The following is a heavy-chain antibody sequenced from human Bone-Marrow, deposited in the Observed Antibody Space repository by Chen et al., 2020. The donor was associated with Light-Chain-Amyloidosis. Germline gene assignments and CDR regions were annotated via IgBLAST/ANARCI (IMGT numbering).Heavy chain of an antibody. D-gene: IGHD3-9*01. CDR2: MCHSGQK. V-gene: IGHV4-38-2*02. CDR1: GYSIISGYC. J-gene: IGHJ5*02. Sequence: QVQLQESGPGLVRPSETLALSCTVSGYSIISGYCWPWIRQSPGKGLEYIGSMCHSGQKYYNPSLKSRVSMSEDSSKNQFSLKLNSVTAADTAVYYCARDGGEVRFYDWLSWFDPWGQGTLVTVSS. CDR3: ARDGGEVRFYDWLSWFDP.